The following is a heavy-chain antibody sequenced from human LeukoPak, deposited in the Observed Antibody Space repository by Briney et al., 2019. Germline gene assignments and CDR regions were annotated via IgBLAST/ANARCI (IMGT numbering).Heavy chain of an antibody. CDR3: ARGLPPLFSRLSFDY. CDR1: GFTFSSYS. CDR2: ISSSSSTI. Sequence: PGGSLRLSCAASGFTFSSYSMNWVRQAPGKGLEWVSYISSSSSTIYYADSVKGRFTISRDNAKNSLYLQMNSLRAEDTAVYYCARGLPPLFSRLSFDYWGQGTLVTVSS. J-gene: IGHJ4*02. D-gene: IGHD3-16*02. V-gene: IGHV3-48*01.